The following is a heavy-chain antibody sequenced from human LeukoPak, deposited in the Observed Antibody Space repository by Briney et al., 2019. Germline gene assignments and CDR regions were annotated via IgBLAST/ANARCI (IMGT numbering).Heavy chain of an antibody. D-gene: IGHD3-10*02. Sequence: GGSLRLSCAASGFTFGSYSMNWVRQAPGKGLEWVSSISSSSSYIYHADSVKGRFTISRDNAKNSLYLQMNSLRAEDTAVYYCARNPYYYVCDYWGQGTLVTVSS. CDR2: ISSSSSYI. V-gene: IGHV3-21*01. J-gene: IGHJ4*02. CDR3: ARNPYYYVCDY. CDR1: GFTFGSYS.